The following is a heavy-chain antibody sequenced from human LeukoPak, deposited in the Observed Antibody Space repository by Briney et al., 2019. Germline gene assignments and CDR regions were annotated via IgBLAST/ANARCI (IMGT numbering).Heavy chain of an antibody. J-gene: IGHJ4*02. CDR1: GFAFSTYT. CDR3: AKDIVGGGDDY. CDR2: INSASSDI. V-gene: IGHV3-21*01. Sequence: GGSLRLSCAASGFAFSTYTMNWVRQAPGKGLEWISCINSASSDIYYADSVWGRFTISRDNAKNSLYLQMNSLRVEDTAVYYCAKDIVGGGDDYWGQGTLVIVSS. D-gene: IGHD2-21*02.